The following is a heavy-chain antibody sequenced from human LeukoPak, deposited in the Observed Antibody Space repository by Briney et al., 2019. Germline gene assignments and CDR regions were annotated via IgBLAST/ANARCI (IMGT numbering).Heavy chain of an antibody. D-gene: IGHD2-2*01. Sequence: SETLSLTCTVSGGSISSYYWSWIRQPPGKGLEWIGYIYTNGSTNYNPSLKSRVTISVDTSKNQFSLKLSSVTAADTAVYYCARTTVPAYYYYYYMDVWGKGTTVTVSS. V-gene: IGHV4-4*09. CDR2: IYTNGST. J-gene: IGHJ6*03. CDR3: ARTTVPAYYYYYYMDV. CDR1: GGSISSYY.